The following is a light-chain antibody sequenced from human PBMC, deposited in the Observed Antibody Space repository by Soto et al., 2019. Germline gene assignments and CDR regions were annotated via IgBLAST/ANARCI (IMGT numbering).Light chain of an antibody. J-gene: IGLJ1*01. CDR1: SSDVGGYRF. CDR2: QVT. CDR3: SSYAGRTLFV. V-gene: IGLV2-8*01. Sequence: QSALTQPPSASGSPGQSVTISCTGTSSDVGGYRFVSWYQQHPGKAPKLIIYQVTKRPPGVPARFSGSKSGNTASLTVSGPQAEDDADYYCSSYAGRTLFVFGTGTKLTVL.